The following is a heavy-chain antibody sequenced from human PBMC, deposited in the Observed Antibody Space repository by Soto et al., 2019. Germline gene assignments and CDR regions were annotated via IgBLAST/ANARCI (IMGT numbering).Heavy chain of an antibody. CDR1: VFTFSNFW. D-gene: IGHD5-18*01. J-gene: IGHJ4*02. V-gene: IGHV3-74*03. CDR3: ATLNSFGSDY. Sequence: WWSLRLSCSASVFTFSNFWMHWVRQAPGKGLVWVSRIYSDGSGTMYADSVKGRFTISRDNAKSTLYLQMNSLRGEDTAVYYCATLNSFGSDYWGRGTLVTVSS. CDR2: IYSDGSGT.